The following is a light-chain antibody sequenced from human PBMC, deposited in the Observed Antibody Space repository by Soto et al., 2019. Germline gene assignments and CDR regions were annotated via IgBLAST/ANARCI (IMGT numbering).Light chain of an antibody. CDR1: SSDVGGYTF. Sequence: QSALTQPRSVSGSPGQSVTISCTATSSDVGGYTFVSWYQQRPGKAPKLMIYDVSKRPSGVPDRFSGSKSGNTASLTISGLQAEDEADYYCCSYSGTYIFAVLFGGGTKLTVL. V-gene: IGLV2-11*01. J-gene: IGLJ2*01. CDR2: DVS. CDR3: CSYSGTYIFAVL.